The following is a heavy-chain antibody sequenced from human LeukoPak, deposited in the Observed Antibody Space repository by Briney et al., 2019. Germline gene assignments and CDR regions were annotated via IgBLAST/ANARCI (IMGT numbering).Heavy chain of an antibody. D-gene: IGHD3-3*01. CDR1: GFTFSSYA. J-gene: IGHJ2*01. CDR3: AKVWADYDFWSAYYWYFDL. V-gene: IGHV3-23*01. Sequence: GRSLRLSCAASGFTFSSYAMHWVRQAPGKGLEWVSAVSGNGAGTFYTDSVKGRFTISRDNSRHTLYLQMDSLRAEDTAVYYCAKVWADYDFWSAYYWYFDLWGRGTLVTVSS. CDR2: VSGNGAGT.